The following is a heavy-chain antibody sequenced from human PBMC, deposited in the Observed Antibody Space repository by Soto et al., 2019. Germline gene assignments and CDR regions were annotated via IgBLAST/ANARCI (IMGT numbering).Heavy chain of an antibody. CDR1: GYTFTGYY. D-gene: IGHD6-13*01. CDR2: INPNSGGT. V-gene: IGHV1-2*02. CDR3: ARDRVAALGYYYYYGMDV. Sequence: AASVKVSCKASGYTFTGYYMHWVRQAPGQGLEWMGWINPNSGGTNYAQKFQGRVTMTRDTSISTAYMELSRLRSDDTAVYYCARDRVAALGYYYYYGMDVWGQGTTVTVSS. J-gene: IGHJ6*02.